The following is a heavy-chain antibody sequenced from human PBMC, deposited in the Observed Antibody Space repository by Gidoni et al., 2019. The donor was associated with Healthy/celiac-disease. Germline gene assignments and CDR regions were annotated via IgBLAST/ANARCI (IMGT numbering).Heavy chain of an antibody. J-gene: IGHJ6*02. CDR1: GFTFSSYG. D-gene: IGHD3-10*01. CDR2: ISYDGSNK. CDR3: AKGRRGAERKSYYYYYGMDV. V-gene: IGHV3-30*18. Sequence: QVQLVASGGGVVQPGRSLRLSCAASGFTFSSYGMHWVRQAPGKGLEWVAVISYDGSNKYYADSVKGRFTISRDNSKNTLYLQMNSLRAEDTAVYYCAKGRRGAERKSYYYYYGMDVWGQGTTVTVSS.